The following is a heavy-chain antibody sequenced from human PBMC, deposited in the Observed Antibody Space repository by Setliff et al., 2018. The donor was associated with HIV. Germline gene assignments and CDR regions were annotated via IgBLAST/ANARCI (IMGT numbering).Heavy chain of an antibody. Sequence: SETLSLTCTVSGGFIGTYYWSWIRQSPGKGLEWSGSVYYTGSTNYNPSLESRVTMSVDTSKNQFSLRLMSLTAADTAIYYCARGRVTLNGVAAGHHYMDVWGRGNTVTVSS. J-gene: IGHJ6*03. D-gene: IGHD3-3*01. V-gene: IGHV4-59*13. CDR1: GGFIGTYY. CDR2: VYYTGST. CDR3: ARGRVTLNGVAAGHHYMDV.